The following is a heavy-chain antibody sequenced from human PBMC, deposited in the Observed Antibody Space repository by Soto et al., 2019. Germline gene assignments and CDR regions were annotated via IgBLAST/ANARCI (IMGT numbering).Heavy chain of an antibody. D-gene: IGHD1-1*01. V-gene: IGHV4-34*01. Sequence: QVQLQQWGAGLLKPSETLSLTCAVYGGSFSGYYWSWILQPPGKGLEWIGEINHSGSTNYNPSLKSRVTISVDTSKNQFSLKLSSVTAADTAVYYCASRRPSDYWGQGTLVTVSS. CDR2: INHSGST. CDR3: ASRRPSDY. J-gene: IGHJ4*02. CDR1: GGSFSGYY.